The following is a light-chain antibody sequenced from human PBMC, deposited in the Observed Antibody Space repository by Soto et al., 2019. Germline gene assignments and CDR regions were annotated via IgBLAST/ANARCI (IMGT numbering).Light chain of an antibody. CDR1: QDINNY. CDR2: DAS. Sequence: DIQLTQSPSFLSASVGDRVTITCRASQDINNYLGWYQQKPGKAPKLLIYDASSLESGVPSRFSGSGSGTEFTLTISSLQPDDFATYYCQHYNSYSEAFGQGTKVDI. V-gene: IGKV1-5*01. CDR3: QHYNSYSEA. J-gene: IGKJ1*01.